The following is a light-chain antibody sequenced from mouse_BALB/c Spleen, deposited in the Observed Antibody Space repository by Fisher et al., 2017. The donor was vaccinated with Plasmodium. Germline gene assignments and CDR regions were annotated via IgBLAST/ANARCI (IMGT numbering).Light chain of an antibody. CDR2: NAK. CDR1: ENIYSY. Sequence: ITQSPASLSASVGETVTITCRASENIYSYLAWYQQKQGKSPQLLVYNAKTLAEGVPSRFSGSGSGTQFSLKINSLQPEDFGSYYCQHHYGTPLTFGAGTKLELK. J-gene: IGKJ5*01. V-gene: IGKV12-44*01. CDR3: QHHYGTPLT.